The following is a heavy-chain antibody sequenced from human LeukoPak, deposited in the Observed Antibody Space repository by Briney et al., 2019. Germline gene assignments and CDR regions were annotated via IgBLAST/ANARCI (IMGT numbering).Heavy chain of an antibody. J-gene: IGHJ4*02. CDR3: ARAYGDYGPPGDY. CDR1: GGSFSGYY. Sequence: SETLSLTCAVYGGSFSGYYWSWIRQPPGKGLEWIGEINHSGSTNYNPSLKSRVTISVDTSKNQFSLKLSSVTAADTAVYYCARAYGDYGPPGDYWGQGTLVTVSS. V-gene: IGHV4-34*01. D-gene: IGHD4-17*01. CDR2: INHSGST.